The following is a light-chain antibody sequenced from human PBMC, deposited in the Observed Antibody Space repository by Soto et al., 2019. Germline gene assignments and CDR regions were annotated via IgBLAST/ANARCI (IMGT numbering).Light chain of an antibody. CDR1: SSNIGNNY. J-gene: IGLJ3*02. Sequence: QSVLTQPPSVSAAPGQKVTISCSGSSSNIGNNYVSWYQQLPGTAPKLLIYDNNKRPSGIPDRFSGSKSGTSATLGITGLQTGDEADYYCGTWDSSLSANGVFGGGTQLTVL. CDR3: GTWDSSLSANGV. CDR2: DNN. V-gene: IGLV1-51*01.